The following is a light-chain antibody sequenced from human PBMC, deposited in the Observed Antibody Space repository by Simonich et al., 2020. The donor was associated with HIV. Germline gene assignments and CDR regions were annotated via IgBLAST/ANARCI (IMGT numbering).Light chain of an antibody. Sequence: DIQMTQSPSSLSASVGDRVTVTCRASQGISNSLAWYKQKPGKAPKLLLYSASRLESGVPSRFSGSGSGTDYTITISSLQPEDFATYYCQQFYSTPQTFGQGTKVEIK. V-gene: IGKV1-NL1*01. CDR3: QQFYSTPQT. J-gene: IGKJ1*01. CDR2: SAS. CDR1: QGISNS.